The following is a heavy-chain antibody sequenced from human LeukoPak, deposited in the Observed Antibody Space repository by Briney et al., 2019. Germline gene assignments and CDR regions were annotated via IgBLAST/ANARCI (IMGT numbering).Heavy chain of an antibody. CDR1: GFTFSSYW. CDR2: IKQDGSEK. J-gene: IGHJ3*02. V-gene: IGHV3-7*01. Sequence: GGSLRLSCAASGFTFSSYWMSWVRQAPGVGLEWVANIKQDGSEKDYVDSVKGRFTISRDNAKNSLYLQMNSLRVEDTAVYYCGRHGGAFEMWGQGIMVTVSS. CDR3: GRHGGAFEM.